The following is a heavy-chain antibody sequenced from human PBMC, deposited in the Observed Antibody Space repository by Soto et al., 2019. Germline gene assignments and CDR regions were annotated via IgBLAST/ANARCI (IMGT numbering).Heavy chain of an antibody. D-gene: IGHD2-21*02. Sequence: SETLSLTCNVSGDSISSGADYWNWIRQSPGKGLEWIGYIYYTGNTYYNPSLRSRLTISVDRSKNQFSLRLTSVTAADTAVYYCARGCGNGDCFFDFWGQGTLVTVSS. CDR2: IYYTGNT. V-gene: IGHV4-30-4*01. CDR1: GDSISSGADY. CDR3: ARGCGNGDCFFDF. J-gene: IGHJ4*02.